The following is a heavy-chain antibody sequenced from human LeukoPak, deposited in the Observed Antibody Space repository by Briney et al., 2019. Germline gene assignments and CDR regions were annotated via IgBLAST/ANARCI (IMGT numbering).Heavy chain of an antibody. V-gene: IGHV5-51*01. D-gene: IGHD3-10*01. J-gene: IGHJ6*03. CDR1: GYSFTTYW. CDR2: IYPADSDA. Sequence: GESLKISCQGSGYSFTTYWVGWVRQMPGRGLEWMGIIYPADSDARYSPSFQGQVTISADKSISTAYLQWSSLKASDTAMYYCARHGAPSLWFGESPSYYMDVWGKGTTVTVSS. CDR3: ARHGAPSLWFGESPSYYMDV.